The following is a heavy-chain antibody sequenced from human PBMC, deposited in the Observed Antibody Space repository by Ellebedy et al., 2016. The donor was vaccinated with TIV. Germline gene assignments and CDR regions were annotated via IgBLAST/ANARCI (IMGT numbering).Heavy chain of an antibody. J-gene: IGHJ3*02. V-gene: IGHV3-15*01. CDR1: GFTFSNAW. Sequence: GGSLRLXXAASGFTFSNAWMSWVRQAPGKGLEWVGRIKSKTDGGTTDYAAPVKGRFTISRDDSKNTLYLQMNSLKTEDTAVYYCTTSDLWFDETDAFDIWGQGTMVTVSS. D-gene: IGHD2-21*01. CDR2: IKSKTDGGTT. CDR3: TTSDLWFDETDAFDI.